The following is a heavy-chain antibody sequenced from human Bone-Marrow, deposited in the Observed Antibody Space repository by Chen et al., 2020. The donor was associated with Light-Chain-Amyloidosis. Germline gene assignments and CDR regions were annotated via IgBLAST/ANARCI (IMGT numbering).Heavy chain of an antibody. D-gene: IGHD1-7*01. CDR1: GFTFSSYS. CDR2: ISSSSSYI. V-gene: IGHV3-21*01. Sequence: EVQLVESGGGLVKPGGSLRLSCAASGFTFSSYSMNWVRQAPGKGLEWVSSISSSSSYIYYADSVKGRFTISRDNAKNSLYLQMNSLRAEDTAVYYCARDKLWYNWNYVLDNNYYYGMDVWGQGTTVTVSS. J-gene: IGHJ6*02. CDR3: ARDKLWYNWNYVLDNNYYYGMDV.